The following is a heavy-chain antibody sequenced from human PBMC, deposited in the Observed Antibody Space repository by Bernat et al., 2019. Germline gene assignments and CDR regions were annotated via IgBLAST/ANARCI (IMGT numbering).Heavy chain of an antibody. J-gene: IGHJ3*02. CDR3: ARSGYYDSSGSATSYVFDI. CDR1: GFTFSTYW. V-gene: IGHV3-74*01. Sequence: EVQLVESGGGLVQPGGSLRLSCAASGFTFSTYWMHWVRQAPGKGLMWVSRINSDGSSTTYADSVKGRFTISRDNAKNTLYLQMNSLRAEDTAVYSCARSGYYDSSGSATSYVFDIWGQGTMVTVSS. CDR2: INSDGSST. D-gene: IGHD3-22*01.